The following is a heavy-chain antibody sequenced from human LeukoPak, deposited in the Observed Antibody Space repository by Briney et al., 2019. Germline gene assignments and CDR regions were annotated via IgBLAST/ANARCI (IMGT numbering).Heavy chain of an antibody. CDR3: ARDVLVKVRGGWYSDFDY. V-gene: IGHV1-18*01. J-gene: IGHJ4*02. CDR2: ISAYNNNT. Sequence: ASVKVSCKASSYTFTRYGISWVRQAPGQGLEWMGWISAYNNNTNYAQKFQGRVTMTTDTSTSTAYMELRSLRSDDTAVYYCARDVLVKVRGGWYSDFDYWGQGTLVTVSS. CDR1: SYTFTRYG. D-gene: IGHD6-19*01.